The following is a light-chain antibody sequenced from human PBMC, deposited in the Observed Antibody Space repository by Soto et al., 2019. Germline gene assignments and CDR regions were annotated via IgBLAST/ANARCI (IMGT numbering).Light chain of an antibody. CDR2: GAS. CDR1: QSVSSSY. V-gene: IGKV3-20*01. Sequence: EIVLTQSPGTLSLSPGERATLSRRASQSVSSSYLAWYQQRPGQAPRLLLYGASSRATGISDRFSGSGSGTDFTLTINRLEPEDVAVYYCQQYGSSRTFGRGTKVDIK. J-gene: IGKJ1*01. CDR3: QQYGSSRT.